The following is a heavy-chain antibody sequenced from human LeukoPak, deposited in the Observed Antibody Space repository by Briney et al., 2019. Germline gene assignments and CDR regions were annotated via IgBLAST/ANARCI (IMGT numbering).Heavy chain of an antibody. V-gene: IGHV3-23*01. CDR2: MSGSGASM. CDR1: GITFGTYP. D-gene: IGHD3-22*01. J-gene: IGHJ4*02. Sequence: PRGSLRHSCAASGITFGTYPMSWVRQAPGKGLEWVSAMSGSGASMYYADSVKGRFTISRDNSKNTLYLQMNSLRAEDTAVYFCAKVHLPIGDSSGYAKFDNWGQGTLVIVSS. CDR3: AKVHLPIGDSSGYAKFDN.